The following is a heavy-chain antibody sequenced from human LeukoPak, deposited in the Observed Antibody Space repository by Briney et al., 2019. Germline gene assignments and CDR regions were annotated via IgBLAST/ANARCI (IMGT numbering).Heavy chain of an antibody. V-gene: IGHV3-23*01. CDR1: GFTFSTYA. CDR2: INGNDEST. Sequence: PGGSLRLSCAASGFTFSTYAMNWVRQAPGKGLGWVSAINGNDESTHYADSVKGRFTISRDNSKNTLFLQMNSLRAEDTAVYYCVKGPSASVWSYTDYWGQGALVTVSS. D-gene: IGHD3-16*01. CDR3: VKGPSASVWSYTDY. J-gene: IGHJ4*02.